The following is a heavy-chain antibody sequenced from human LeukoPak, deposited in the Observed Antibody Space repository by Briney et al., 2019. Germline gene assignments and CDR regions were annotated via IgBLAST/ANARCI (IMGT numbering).Heavy chain of an antibody. Sequence: ASVKVSCKASGYTFTSYYMHWVRQAPGQGLEWMGIINPSGGSTSYAQKFQGRVTVTRDMSTSTVYMELSSLRSEDTAVYYCASSLIAVNWFDPWGQGTLVTVSS. J-gene: IGHJ5*02. CDR2: INPSGGST. CDR1: GYTFTSYY. V-gene: IGHV1-46*01. CDR3: ASSLIAVNWFDP. D-gene: IGHD6-19*01.